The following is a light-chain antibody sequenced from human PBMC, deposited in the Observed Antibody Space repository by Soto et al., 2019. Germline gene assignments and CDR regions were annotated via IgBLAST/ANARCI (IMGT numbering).Light chain of an antibody. CDR3: MPTTQFPRT. J-gene: IGKJ4*01. Sequence: SVLTQTPLSSPVTLGQPASISCRSSQSLVHRDGNTYLNWLQQRPGQPPRLIIYEVSNRFSGVPDRLSGSGAGTDFTLEISRVEAEDVAVYYCMPTTQFPRTVGGGTKGEIK. CDR2: EVS. CDR1: QSLVHRDGNTY. V-gene: IGKV2-24*01.